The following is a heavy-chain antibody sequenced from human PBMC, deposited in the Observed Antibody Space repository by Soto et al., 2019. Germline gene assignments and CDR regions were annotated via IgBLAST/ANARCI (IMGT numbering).Heavy chain of an antibody. J-gene: IGHJ6*02. CDR3: ARGKTLGVPPNYYYGMDV. V-gene: IGHV1-69*06. CDR2: SIPIFGTS. D-gene: IGHD3-10*01. CDR1: GGSFISYA. Sequence: SGNVSWKASGGSFISYASSWVRQAAGQGLELMGWSIPIFGTSNYAQKFQVIVTIAADKSTSTAYMELSSLRSEDTAVYYCARGKTLGVPPNYYYGMDVWGQGTTVTVSS.